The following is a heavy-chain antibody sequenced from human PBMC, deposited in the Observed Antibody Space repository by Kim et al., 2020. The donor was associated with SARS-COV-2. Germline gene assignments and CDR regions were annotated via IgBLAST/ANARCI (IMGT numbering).Heavy chain of an antibody. CDR2: IEQRGRA. J-gene: IGHJ6*02. CDR1: GGSFSGVY. CDR3: TTGRAGVVPAPILGIGQHYDYFIMDA. D-gene: IGHD2-2*01. Sequence: SETLSLTCAVYGGSFSGVYWSWIRQRPGRGLEWIGKIEQRGRANYSPSLKSRVTISMDTSTNQFSLKLSSVTAANAGLYYCTTGRAGVVPAPILGIGQHYDYFIMDAWGQGTTVTVSS. V-gene: IGHV4-34*01.